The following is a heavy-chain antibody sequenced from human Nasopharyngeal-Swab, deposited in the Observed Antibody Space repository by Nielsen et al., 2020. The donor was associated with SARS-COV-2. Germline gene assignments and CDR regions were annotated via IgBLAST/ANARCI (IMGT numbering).Heavy chain of an antibody. D-gene: IGHD3-22*01. CDR2: IYYSGST. V-gene: IGHV4-31*03. CDR1: GGSISSGGYY. J-gene: IGHJ3*02. Sequence: LRLSCNVSGGSISSGGYYWSWIRQHTGKGLEWIGYIYYSGSTYYNPSLKSRVTISVDTSKNQFSLKLSSVTAADTAVYYCARARITMIVVVDAFDIWGQGTMVTVSS. CDR3: ARARITMIVVVDAFDI.